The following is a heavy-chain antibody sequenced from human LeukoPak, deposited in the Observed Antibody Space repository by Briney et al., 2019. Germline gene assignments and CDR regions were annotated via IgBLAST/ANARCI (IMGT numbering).Heavy chain of an antibody. J-gene: IGHJ3*02. V-gene: IGHV4-59*01. CDR2: IYYSGST. D-gene: IGHD6-13*01. CDR1: GGSISSYY. CDR3: ARTRRSSSRHHAFDI. Sequence: SETLSLTCTVSGGSISSYYWSWIRQPPGKGLEWIGYIYYSGSTNYNPSLKSRVTISVDTSKNQFSLKLSSVTAADTAVYYCARTRRSSSRHHAFDIWGQGTMVTVSS.